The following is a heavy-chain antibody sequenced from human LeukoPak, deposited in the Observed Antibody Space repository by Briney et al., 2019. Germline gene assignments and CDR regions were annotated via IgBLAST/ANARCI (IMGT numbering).Heavy chain of an antibody. J-gene: IGHJ4*02. CDR3: ARSSDIVVVTGQQPLDY. CDR2: INAGNGNT. D-gene: IGHD2-21*02. V-gene: IGHV1-3*01. CDR1: GYILSRYA. Sequence: GASVKVSCKASGYILSRYAMNWVRQAPGQRLEWMGWINAGNGNTKYSQKFQGRVTITRDTSASTAYMELSSLRSEDTAVYYCARSSDIVVVTGQQPLDYWGQGTLVTVSS.